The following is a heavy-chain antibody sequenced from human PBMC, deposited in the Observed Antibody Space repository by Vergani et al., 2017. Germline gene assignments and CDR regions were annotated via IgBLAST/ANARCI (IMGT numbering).Heavy chain of an antibody. J-gene: IGHJ5*02. Sequence: QVQLVQSGAEVKKPGSSVKVSCKASGGTFSSYAISWVRQAPGQGLEWMGRIIPILGIATYARKFQGRVTLTADKSTSTAYMELSSLRSEDTAVDYCSSSSSGWNWFDPWGQGTLVSVSS. CDR3: SSSSSGWNWFDP. D-gene: IGHD6-19*01. CDR2: IIPILGIA. V-gene: IGHV1-69*04. CDR1: GGTFSSYA.